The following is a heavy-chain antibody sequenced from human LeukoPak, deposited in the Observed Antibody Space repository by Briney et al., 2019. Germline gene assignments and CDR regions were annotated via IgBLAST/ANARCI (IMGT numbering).Heavy chain of an antibody. CDR3: ARPPEY. Sequence: GGSLRLSCAASGFDFSTYAMHWVRLTPGKGLEFVSAISKSGDDTSYGNYVKGRFTISSDNIKNTVDLEMGSLRVDATGIYSCARPPEYWGQGTVVTVSS. CDR1: GFDFSTYA. V-gene: IGHV3-64*01. D-gene: IGHD6-6*01. CDR2: ISKSGDDT. J-gene: IGHJ1*01.